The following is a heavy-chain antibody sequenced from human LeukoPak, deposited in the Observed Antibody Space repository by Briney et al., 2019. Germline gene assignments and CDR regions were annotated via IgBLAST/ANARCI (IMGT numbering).Heavy chain of an antibody. J-gene: IGHJ4*02. CDR2: IKQDETEK. V-gene: IGHV3-7*01. D-gene: IGHD7-27*01. CDR3: ARDLAWGGY. Sequence: PGGSLRLSCTASGFTFSNFWMGWVRQAPGKGLEWVANIKQDETEKFYLGSVKGRFTISRDNAKNSLYLQMNSLRAEDTAVYYCARDLAWGGYWGQGTLVTVSS. CDR1: GFTFSNFW.